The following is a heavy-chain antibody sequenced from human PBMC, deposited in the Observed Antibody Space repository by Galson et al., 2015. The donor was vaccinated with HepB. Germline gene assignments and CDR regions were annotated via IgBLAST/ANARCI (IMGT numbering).Heavy chain of an antibody. CDR2: IWYDGSNK. D-gene: IGHD5-18*01. V-gene: IGHV3-33*08. CDR1: GFTFSSYA. CDR3: ARVGYRWEGAPKTNYYYMDV. Sequence: SLRLSCAASGFTFSSYAMHWVRQAPGKGLGWVAVIWYDGSNKYYADSVKGRFTISRDNSKNTLYLQMNSLRAEDTAVYYCARVGYRWEGAPKTNYYYMDVWGKGTTVTVSS. J-gene: IGHJ6*03.